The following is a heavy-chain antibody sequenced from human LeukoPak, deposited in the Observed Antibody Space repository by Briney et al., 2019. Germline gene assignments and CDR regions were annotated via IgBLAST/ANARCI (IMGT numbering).Heavy chain of an antibody. Sequence: PSETLSLTCAVYGGSFSGYYWSWIRQPPGKGLEWIGEITHSGSTNYNPSLKSRVTISVDTSNNQFSLKLSSVTAADTAVYYCVRGVAAAGSWGQGTLVTVSS. V-gene: IGHV4-34*01. CDR1: GGSFSGYY. D-gene: IGHD6-13*01. CDR3: VRGVAAAGS. J-gene: IGHJ5*02. CDR2: ITHSGST.